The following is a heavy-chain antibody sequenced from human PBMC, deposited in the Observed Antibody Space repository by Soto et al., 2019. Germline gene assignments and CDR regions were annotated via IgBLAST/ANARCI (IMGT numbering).Heavy chain of an antibody. V-gene: IGHV4-39*01. CDR2: IYYSGST. J-gene: IGHJ4*02. Sequence: SETLSLTCTVSGGSISSSSYYWGWIRQPPGKGLEWIGSIYYSGSTYYNPSLKSRVTISVDTSKNQFSLKLSSVTAADTAVYYCARIEVNTVTLYFDYWGQRSLVTVSP. D-gene: IGHD4-17*01. CDR3: ARIEVNTVTLYFDY. CDR1: GGSISSSSYY.